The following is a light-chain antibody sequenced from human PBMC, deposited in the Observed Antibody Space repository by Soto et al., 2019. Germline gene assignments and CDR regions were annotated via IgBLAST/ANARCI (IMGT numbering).Light chain of an antibody. CDR3: LQYSSYPYT. CDR2: AAS. J-gene: IGKJ2*01. CDR1: QDIGND. Sequence: DIQMTQSPSSLSASVGDIVTITCRASQDIGNDLGWSQQRPGEAPKRLIYAASILQGGVPSRFSGSGSGTEFTLTIASLQPEDFATYYGLQYSSYPYTCGQGTKLEIK. V-gene: IGKV1-17*01.